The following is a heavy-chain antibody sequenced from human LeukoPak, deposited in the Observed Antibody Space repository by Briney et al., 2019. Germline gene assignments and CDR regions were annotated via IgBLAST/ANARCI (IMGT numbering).Heavy chain of an antibody. D-gene: IGHD4-17*01. V-gene: IGHV4-59*01. CDR1: GGSNNGYY. CDR2: ISDSGST. CDR3: ARVFRGAVTSNWFDP. Sequence: SETLSLTCTVSGGSNNGYYLPWIRQPPGKGLEWIGYISDSGSTNHNPSLKSRVSMSVGSSNTDFSLRLNSVTAADTAVYYCARVFRGAVTSNWFDPWGQGTLVTVSS. J-gene: IGHJ5*02.